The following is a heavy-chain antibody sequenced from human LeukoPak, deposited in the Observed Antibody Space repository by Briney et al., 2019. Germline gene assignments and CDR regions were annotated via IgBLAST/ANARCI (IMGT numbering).Heavy chain of an antibody. CDR2: ISSSSSYI. J-gene: IGHJ4*02. D-gene: IGHD6-6*01. V-gene: IGHV3-21*01. CDR3: AREVPPPSIAALDY. CDR1: GFTFSSYS. Sequence: GGSLRLSCAASGFTFSSYSMNWVRQAPGKGLEWVSSISSSSSYIYYTDSVKGRFTISRDNAKNSLYLQMNSLRAEDTAVYYCAREVPPPSIAALDYWGQGTLVTVSS.